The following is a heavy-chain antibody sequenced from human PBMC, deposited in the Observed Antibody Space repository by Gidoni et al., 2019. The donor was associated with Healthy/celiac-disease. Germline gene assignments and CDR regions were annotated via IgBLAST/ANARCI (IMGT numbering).Heavy chain of an antibody. CDR3: AMVAYSDAFDI. Sequence: EVQLLESGGGLVQPGGSLRRACAAAGFTFSSYAMSWVRQAPGKGLAWVSAISGSGGSTYYADSVKGRFTISRDNSKNTLYLQMNSLRAEDTAVYYCAMVAYSDAFDIWGQGTMVTVSS. CDR2: ISGSGGST. CDR1: GFTFSSYA. D-gene: IGHD2-15*01. V-gene: IGHV3-23*01. J-gene: IGHJ3*02.